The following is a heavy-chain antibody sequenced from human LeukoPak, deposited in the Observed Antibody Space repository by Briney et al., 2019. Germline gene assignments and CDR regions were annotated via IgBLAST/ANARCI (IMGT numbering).Heavy chain of an antibody. CDR1: GFTFRSYA. J-gene: IGHJ4*02. Sequence: GGSLRLSCAASGFTFRSYAMSWVRQAPGKGLEWVSAISGSGGSGGSTDYAGSVKGRFTISRDNSKNTVYLQMNSLRAEDTAVYYCAREEGMTGYSFDYWGQGTLVTVSS. D-gene: IGHD5-12*01. V-gene: IGHV3-23*01. CDR3: AREEGMTGYSFDY. CDR2: ISGSGGSGGST.